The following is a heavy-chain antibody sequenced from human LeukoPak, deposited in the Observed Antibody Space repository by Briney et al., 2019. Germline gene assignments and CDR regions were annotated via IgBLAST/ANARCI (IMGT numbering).Heavy chain of an antibody. CDR1: GFSLSVYG. D-gene: IGHD3-16*02. J-gene: IGHJ3*01. V-gene: IGHV3-21*01. CDR3: ARDLSSPTVIILTDAFDV. Sequence: GGSLRLSCAASGFSLSVYGMNWVRQAPGKGLEWVSSISSGGSQIYYADSVKGRFSISRDNTKNSMFLQMDSLRAEDTALYYCARDLSSPTVIILTDAFDVWGQGTMVAVSS. CDR2: ISSGGSQI.